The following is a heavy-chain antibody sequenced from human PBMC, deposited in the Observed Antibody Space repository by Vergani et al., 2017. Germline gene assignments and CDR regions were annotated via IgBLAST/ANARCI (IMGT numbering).Heavy chain of an antibody. CDR3: AKGGSAYCGGDCYNDY. Sequence: EVQLLESGGGLVQPGGSLRLSCAASGFTFSSYAISWVRQAPGKGLEWVSAISGSGGSTYYADSVKGRFTISRDNSKNTLYLQMNSLRAEDTAVYYCAKGGSAYCGGDCYNDYWGQGTLVTVSS. J-gene: IGHJ4*02. CDR2: ISGSGGST. CDR1: GFTFSSYA. V-gene: IGHV3-23*01. D-gene: IGHD2-21*02.